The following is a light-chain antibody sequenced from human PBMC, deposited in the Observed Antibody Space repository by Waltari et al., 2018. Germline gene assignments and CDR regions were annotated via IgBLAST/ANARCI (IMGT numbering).Light chain of an antibody. V-gene: IGLV2-14*01. CDR3: NSCTGDSTLI. CDR1: SSDVGGYND. CDR2: DVD. Sequence: QSALTQPAFVSGSPGQSITISCTGTSSDVGGYNDVSWYQQHPGKAPKLIIYDVDNRPSGVSIRFSGSKSGTTASLTISGLQVEDEADYYCNSCTGDSTLIFGGGTKVTVL. J-gene: IGLJ2*01.